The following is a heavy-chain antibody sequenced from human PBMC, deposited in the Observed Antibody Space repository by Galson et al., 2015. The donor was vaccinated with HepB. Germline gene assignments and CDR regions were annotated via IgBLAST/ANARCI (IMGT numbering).Heavy chain of an antibody. D-gene: IGHD1/OR15-1a*01. CDR3: GRVSGTIYYYGLDV. Sequence: CAISGDSVSNNNAAWYWIRQSPSRGLEWLGRTYYRAKWYTDYAVSVRSRININPDTSKNHFSLQLNSVTPDDSAVYYCGRVSGTIYYYGLDVWGQGTTVTVSS. V-gene: IGHV6-1*01. J-gene: IGHJ6*02. CDR2: TYYRAKWYT. CDR1: GDSVSNNNAA.